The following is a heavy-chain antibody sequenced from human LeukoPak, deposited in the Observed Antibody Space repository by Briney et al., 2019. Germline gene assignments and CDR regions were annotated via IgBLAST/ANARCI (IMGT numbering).Heavy chain of an antibody. CDR3: AKKAVAGYYYYYMDV. V-gene: IGHV3-23*01. CDR1: GFTFSSYA. Sequence: GGSLRLSCAVSGFTFSSYAMSWVRQAPGKGLERVSLISGSAGSTYYADSVKGRFTISRDNSKNTLYLQMNSLRPEDTAVYYCAKKAVAGYYYYYMDVWGKGTTVTVSS. CDR2: ISGSAGST. J-gene: IGHJ6*03. D-gene: IGHD6-19*01.